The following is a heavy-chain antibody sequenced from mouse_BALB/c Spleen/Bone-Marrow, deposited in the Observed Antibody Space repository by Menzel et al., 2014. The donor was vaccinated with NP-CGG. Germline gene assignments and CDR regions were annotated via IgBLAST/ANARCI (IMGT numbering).Heavy chain of an antibody. CDR1: GYTFTSYM. CDR2: VNHYSDGT. J-gene: IGHJ1*01. V-gene: IGHV1-14*01. CDR3: ARSKDWYFDV. Sequence: EVQLQQSGPELVKPGASVKMSCKASGYTFTSYMMHWVKQKPGQGLEWVGYVNHYSDGTYYTEDFKGKATLTSDKSSSTVYMELSSLTSEDSAVFYCARSKDWYFDVWGAGTTVTVSS.